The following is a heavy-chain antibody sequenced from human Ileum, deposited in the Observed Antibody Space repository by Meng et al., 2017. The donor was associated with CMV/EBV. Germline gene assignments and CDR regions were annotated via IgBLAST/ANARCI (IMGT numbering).Heavy chain of an antibody. CDR1: GNAG. Sequence: GNAGMSWVRQARGKGLGWVGRIKSKTDGGTTDYAAPVKGRFTISRDDSKNTLYLQMNSLKTEDTAVYYCTPQGSYCTNGECYPFDYWGQGTLVTVSS. D-gene: IGHD2-8*01. V-gene: IGHV3-15*01. CDR2: IKSKTDGGTT. J-gene: IGHJ4*02. CDR3: TPQGSYCTNGECYPFDY.